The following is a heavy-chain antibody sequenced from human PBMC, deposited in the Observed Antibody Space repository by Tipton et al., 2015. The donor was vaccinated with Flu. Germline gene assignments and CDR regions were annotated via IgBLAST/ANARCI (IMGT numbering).Heavy chain of an antibody. D-gene: IGHD1-26*01. CDR3: ARAGSYYCLDY. CDR1: NYSISSGFH. J-gene: IGHJ4*02. V-gene: IGHV4-38-2*01. CDR2: IFHIGST. Sequence: GLVKPSGTLSLTCAVSNYSISSGFHWAWIRQPPGKGLEWIGSIFHIGSTHYSPSLKSRVTISVDTSKNQFSLKLSSVTAADTAVYYCARAGSYYCLDYWGQGTLVTVSS.